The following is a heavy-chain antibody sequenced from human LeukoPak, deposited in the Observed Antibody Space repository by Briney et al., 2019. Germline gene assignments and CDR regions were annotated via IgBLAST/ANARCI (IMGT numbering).Heavy chain of an antibody. J-gene: IGHJ4*02. D-gene: IGHD3-3*01. CDR2: IDWDDDK. V-gene: IGHV2-70*11. CDR3: ARIIGEFGVVDY. CDR1: GFSLSTSGMC. Sequence: SGPALVKPTQTLTLTCTFSGFSLSTSGMCVSWIRQPPGKALEWLARIDWDDDKYYSTSLKTRLTISKDTSKNQVVLTMTNMDPVDTATYYCARIIGEFGVVDYWGQGTLVTVSS.